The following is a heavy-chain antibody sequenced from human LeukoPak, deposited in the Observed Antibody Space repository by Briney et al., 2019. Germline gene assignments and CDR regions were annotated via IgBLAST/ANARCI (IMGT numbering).Heavy chain of an antibody. CDR1: GGSISSSSYY. J-gene: IGHJ4*02. D-gene: IGHD5-18*01. CDR2: IYYSGST. V-gene: IGHV4-39*01. CDR3: ARHEVDTASRGAYYFGY. Sequence: SETLSLTCTVSGGSISSSSYYWGWIRQPPGKGLEWIGSIYYSGSTYYNPSLKSRVTISVDTSKNQFSLKLSSVTAADTAVYYCARHEVDTASRGAYYFGYWGQGTLVTVSS.